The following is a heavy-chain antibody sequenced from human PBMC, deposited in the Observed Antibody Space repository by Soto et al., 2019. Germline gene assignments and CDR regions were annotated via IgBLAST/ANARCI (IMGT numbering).Heavy chain of an antibody. V-gene: IGHV3-23*01. CDR1: GFTFSSYA. D-gene: IGHD6-13*01. CDR2: ISGSGGST. Sequence: GSLRLSCAASGFTFSSYAMSWVHQAPGKGLEWVSAISGSGGSTYYADSVKGRFTISRDNSKNTLYLQMNSLRAEDTAVYYCAKDQAGYSSSWFYFDYWGQGTLVTVSS. CDR3: AKDQAGYSSSWFYFDY. J-gene: IGHJ4*02.